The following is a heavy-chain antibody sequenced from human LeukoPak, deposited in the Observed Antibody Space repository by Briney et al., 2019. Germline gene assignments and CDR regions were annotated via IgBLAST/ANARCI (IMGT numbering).Heavy chain of an antibody. D-gene: IGHD5-12*01. Sequence: GASVKVSCKASGYTFTSYDINWVRQATGQGLEWMGWMDPNSGNTGYAQKFQGRVTMTRNTSISTAYMELSSLRSEDTAVYYCARGTKIRGYSGYDLGDYRGQGTLVTVSS. J-gene: IGHJ4*02. CDR2: MDPNSGNT. CDR3: ARGTKIRGYSGYDLGDY. CDR1: GYTFTSYD. V-gene: IGHV1-8*01.